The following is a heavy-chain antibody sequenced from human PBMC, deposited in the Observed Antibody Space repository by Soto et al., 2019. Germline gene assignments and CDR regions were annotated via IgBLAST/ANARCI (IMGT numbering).Heavy chain of an antibody. D-gene: IGHD6-19*01. V-gene: IGHV3-30*18. CDR1: GFTFSSYG. CDR3: EKGWQWLSHSGRAHYGMDV. J-gene: IGHJ6*02. Sequence: LRLSCAASGFTFSSYGMHWVRQAPGKGLEWVAVISYDGSNKYYADSVKGRFTISRDNSKNTLYLQMNILRAEDTAVYDCEKGWQWLSHSGRAHYGMDVWGQGTTVTVSS. CDR2: ISYDGSNK.